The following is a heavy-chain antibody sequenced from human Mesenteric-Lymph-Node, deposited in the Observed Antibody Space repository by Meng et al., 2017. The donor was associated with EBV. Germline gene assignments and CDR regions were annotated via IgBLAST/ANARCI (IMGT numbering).Heavy chain of an antibody. CDR2: INPSGST. CDR3: ARGMAKII. Sequence: VQFQQGGAGVLKSSETLSLTCAVYGGSFSGYYWGWIRQPPGKGLEWIGEINPSGSTNYNSSLKSRVTMSVDTSKNQFSLKLSSVTAADTAVYYCARGMAKIIWGQGTLVTVSS. D-gene: IGHD5-24*01. CDR1: GGSFSGYY. J-gene: IGHJ4*02. V-gene: IGHV4-34*01.